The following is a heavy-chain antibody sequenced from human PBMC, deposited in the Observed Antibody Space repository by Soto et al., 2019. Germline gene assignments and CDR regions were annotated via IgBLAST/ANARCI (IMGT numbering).Heavy chain of an antibody. CDR1: GGTFSSFT. V-gene: IGHV1-69*13. CDR2: IIPIYGTA. J-gene: IGHJ6*02. CDR3: AKDRRADWESYYYYAMDV. Sequence: GASVKVSCKASGGTFSSFTISWVRQAPGQGPEWMGGIIPIYGTANYAQKFQGRVTITADASTRTAYMELSSLRSEDTAVYYCAKDRRADWESYYYYAMDVWGQGTTVTVSS. D-gene: IGHD1-26*01.